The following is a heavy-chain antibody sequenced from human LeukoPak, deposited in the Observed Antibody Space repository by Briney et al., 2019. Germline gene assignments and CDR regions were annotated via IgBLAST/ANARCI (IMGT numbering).Heavy chain of an antibody. J-gene: IGHJ5*02. CDR2: IIPIFGTA. Sequence: ASVKVSCKASGGTVSRYPISWVRQAPGQGLEWMGGIIPIFGTANYAQKFQGRVTITADESTSTAYMKLSSLRSEDTAVYYCARDRPGRYCSTISCYSASPFDPWGRGTLVTVSS. CDR1: GGTVSRYP. V-gene: IGHV1-69*13. CDR3: ARDRPGRYCSTISCYSASPFDP. D-gene: IGHD2-2*02.